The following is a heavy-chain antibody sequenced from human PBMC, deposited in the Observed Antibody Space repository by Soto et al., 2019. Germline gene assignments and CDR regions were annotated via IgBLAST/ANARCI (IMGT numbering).Heavy chain of an antibody. J-gene: IGHJ5*01. Sequence: PGGSLRLSCAASGSIFRSYAMNWVRQAPGKGLERVSGISGSGDSTYYADAVKGRFTISRDNSKNTLFLQMNSLRDDDGAVYYCAKAGVGGFRGWDTFNWFDSWGQGILVTVSS. CDR2: ISGSGDST. D-gene: IGHD5-18*01. CDR1: GSIFRSYA. V-gene: IGHV3-23*01. CDR3: AKAGVGGFRGWDTFNWFDS.